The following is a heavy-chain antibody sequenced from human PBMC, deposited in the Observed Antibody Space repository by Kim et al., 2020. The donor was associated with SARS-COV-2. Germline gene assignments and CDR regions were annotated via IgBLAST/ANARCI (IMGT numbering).Heavy chain of an antibody. CDR2: ISGSGTTI. J-gene: IGHJ6*02. CDR3: ARNHAMDV. Sequence: GGSLRLSCAASGFTFSSYEMNWVRQAPGKGLEWVSYISGSGTTIYYADSVKGRFTISRDNAKNPLYLQMNSLRAEDTAVYYCARNHAMDVWGQGTTVTVS. V-gene: IGHV3-48*03. CDR1: GFTFSSYE.